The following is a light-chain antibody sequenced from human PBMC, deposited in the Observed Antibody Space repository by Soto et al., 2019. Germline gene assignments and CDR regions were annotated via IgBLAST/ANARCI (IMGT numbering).Light chain of an antibody. Sequence: ETVLTQSPGTLSLSPGERATLSCRASQSVSSNYLAWYQQKPGQAPRLLIYGASTRATGIPDRFSGSGSGTDCTLTISRLEPEDFAVYYCQQFGRSPPSWTFGQGTNVEIK. CDR2: GAS. J-gene: IGKJ1*01. V-gene: IGKV3-20*01. CDR3: QQFGRSPPSWT. CDR1: QSVSSNY.